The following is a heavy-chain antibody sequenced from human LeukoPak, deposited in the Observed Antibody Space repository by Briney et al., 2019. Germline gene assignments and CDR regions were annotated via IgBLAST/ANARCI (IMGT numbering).Heavy chain of an antibody. Sequence: GMSLRLSCAASGFTFDDYAMHWVRQAPGKGLEWVSGISWNSGSIGYADSVKGRFTISRDNAKNSLYLQMNSLRAEDTALYYCAKDLAAAGNGGLDYWGQGTLVTVSS. J-gene: IGHJ4*02. V-gene: IGHV3-9*01. D-gene: IGHD6-13*01. CDR1: GFTFDDYA. CDR2: ISWNSGSI. CDR3: AKDLAAAGNGGLDY.